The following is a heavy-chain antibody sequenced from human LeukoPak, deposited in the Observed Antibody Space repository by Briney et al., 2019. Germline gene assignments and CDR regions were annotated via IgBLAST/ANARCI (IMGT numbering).Heavy chain of an antibody. D-gene: IGHD4-23*01. Sequence: GGSLRLSCAASGFTFSSYSMNWVRQAPGKGLEWVSSISSSSSYIYYADSVKGRFTISRDNAKNSLYPQMNSLRAEDTAVYYCARDGKGTPARHYYGMDVWGQGTTVTVSS. CDR2: ISSSSSYI. J-gene: IGHJ6*02. CDR3: ARDGKGTPARHYYGMDV. CDR1: GFTFSSYS. V-gene: IGHV3-21*01.